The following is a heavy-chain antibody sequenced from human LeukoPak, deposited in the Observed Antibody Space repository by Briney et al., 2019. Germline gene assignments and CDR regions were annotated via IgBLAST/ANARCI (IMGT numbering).Heavy chain of an antibody. CDR3: ARGVDTAMVDPPFDY. CDR2: INHSGST. CDR1: GGSIYSHY. D-gene: IGHD5-18*01. Sequence: PSETLSLTCTVSGGSIYSHYCNWIRQSPGKELEWIGEINHSGSTNYNPSLKSRVTISVDTSKNQFSLKLSSVTAADTAVYYCARGVDTAMVDPPFDYWGQGTLVTVSS. V-gene: IGHV4-34*01. J-gene: IGHJ4*02.